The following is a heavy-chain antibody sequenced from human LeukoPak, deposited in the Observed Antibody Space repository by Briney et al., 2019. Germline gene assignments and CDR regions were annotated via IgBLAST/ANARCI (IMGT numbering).Heavy chain of an antibody. Sequence: GASVKVSCKASGGTFSSYATSWVRQAPGQGLEWMGGIIPIFGTANYAQKFQGRVTITADESTSTAYMELSSLRSEDTAVYYCARDSSPHYGYYFDYWGQGTLVTVSS. CDR1: GGTFSSYA. CDR3: ARDSSPHYGYYFDY. CDR2: IIPIFGTA. D-gene: IGHD4-17*01. J-gene: IGHJ4*02. V-gene: IGHV1-69*01.